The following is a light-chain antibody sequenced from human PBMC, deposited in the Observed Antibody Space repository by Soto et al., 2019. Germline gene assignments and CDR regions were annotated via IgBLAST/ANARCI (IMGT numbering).Light chain of an antibody. J-gene: IGKJ5*01. Sequence: EIVMMQSPATLSVSPGERATLSCRASQSVSGDLAWYQQKPGQAPRLLIYGPSTRAAGIPARFSGSGSGTEFTLTISGLQSEDFAIYFCQQYKNWPITFGQGTRLEIK. CDR2: GPS. CDR3: QQYKNWPIT. CDR1: QSVSGD. V-gene: IGKV3-15*01.